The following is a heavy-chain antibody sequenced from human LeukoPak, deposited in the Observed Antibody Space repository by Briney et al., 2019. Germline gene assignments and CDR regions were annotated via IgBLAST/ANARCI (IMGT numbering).Heavy chain of an antibody. Sequence: GGSLRLSCAASGFAFSSFAMHWVRQAPGKGLEWVSLISYDGIIEDYSDSVKGRFTISRDNFKNTLFLQMNSLRDEDTAVYYCARKNGLDYWGQGTLVTVSS. CDR3: ARKNGLDY. CDR1: GFAFSSFA. V-gene: IGHV3-30*04. CDR2: ISYDGIIE. J-gene: IGHJ4*02.